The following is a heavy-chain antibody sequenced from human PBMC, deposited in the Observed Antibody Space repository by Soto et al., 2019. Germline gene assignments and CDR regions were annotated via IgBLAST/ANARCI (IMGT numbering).Heavy chain of an antibody. V-gene: IGHV1-69*08. J-gene: IGHJ4*02. Sequence: QLQLVQSGASVKKPGSSVKVSCKASGGTLNTYTISWVRQAPGQGLEWMGSILPFLGTTNYARKLQGRVTINADQSTSTMELSSLRSEDTAVYFCARDVTAMEALYYYDTWGQGTLVTVSS. D-gene: IGHD5-18*01. CDR1: GGTLNTYT. CDR3: ARDVTAMEALYYYDT. CDR2: ILPFLGTT.